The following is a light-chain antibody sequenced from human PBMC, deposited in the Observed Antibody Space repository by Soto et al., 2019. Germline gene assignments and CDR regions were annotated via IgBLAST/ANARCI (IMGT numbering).Light chain of an antibody. V-gene: IGKV3-20*01. CDR2: RAS. J-gene: IGKJ4*01. CDR1: QSVSTNY. CDR3: QQYGSSPLT. Sequence: EIGLTQSPGTLSLSPGEGATLSCRASQSVSTNYLAWYQQKPGQPPKVLIYRASSRATGIPDRFSGSGSGTDFTLTISRLEPEDFAVYYCQQYGSSPLTFGGGTKVDIK.